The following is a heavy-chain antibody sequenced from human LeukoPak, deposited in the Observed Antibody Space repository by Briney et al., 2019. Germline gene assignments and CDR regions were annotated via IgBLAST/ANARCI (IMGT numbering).Heavy chain of an antibody. CDR1: GGSISSYY. CDR2: IYYSGST. D-gene: IGHD3-22*01. V-gene: IGHV4-59*08. J-gene: IGHJ5*02. CDR3: ARLTSYYDSSGYGWFDP. Sequence: SETLSLTCTVSGGSISSYYWSWIRQPPRKGLEWIGYIYYSGSTNYNPPLKSRVTISVDTSKNQFSLKLSSVTAADTAVYYCARLTSYYDSSGYGWFDPWGQGTLVTVSS.